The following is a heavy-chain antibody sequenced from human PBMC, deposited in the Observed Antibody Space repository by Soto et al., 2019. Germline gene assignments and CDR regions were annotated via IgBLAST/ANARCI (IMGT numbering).Heavy chain of an antibody. D-gene: IGHD3-22*01. J-gene: IGHJ4*02. Sequence: QVQLQESGPGLVKPSQTLSLTCPVSGGSISSGGYYWSWIRHHPAKGLEWIGYIYYSGSTYYNPSLKSCVTRSVDTSKTQFSLKLSFVTAADTAVYACARVDYDSSGYYLGYWCQGTLVTVSS. CDR1: GGSISSGGYY. CDR2: IYYSGST. V-gene: IGHV4-31*03. CDR3: ARVDYDSSGYYLGY.